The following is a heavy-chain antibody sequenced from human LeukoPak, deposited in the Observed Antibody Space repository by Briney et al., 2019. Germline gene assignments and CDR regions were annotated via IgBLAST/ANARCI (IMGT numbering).Heavy chain of an antibody. V-gene: IGHV3-30*18. CDR2: ISYDGSNK. D-gene: IGHD3-9*01. CDR1: GFTFSSYG. J-gene: IGHJ4*02. CDR3: AKETAHYDILTGYRH. Sequence: GGSLRLSCAASGFTFSSYGMHWVRQAPGKGLEWVAVISYDGSNKYYADSVKGRFTISRDNSKNTLYLQMNSLRAEDTAVYYCAKETAHYDILTGYRHWGQGTLVTVSS.